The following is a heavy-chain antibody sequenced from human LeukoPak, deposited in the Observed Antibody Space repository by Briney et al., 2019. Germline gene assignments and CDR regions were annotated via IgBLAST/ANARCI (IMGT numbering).Heavy chain of an antibody. CDR1: GGSISRYY. V-gene: IGHV4-59*01. CDR3: ARGNGYLF. J-gene: IGHJ4*02. Sequence: SETLSLTCTVSGGSISRYYWSWIRQPPGKGLEWIGYISYSGSANYNPSLKSRVTISVDTSKNQFSLKLSSVTAADTAVYYCARGNGYLFWGQGTLVTVSS. D-gene: IGHD5-18*01. CDR2: ISYSGSA.